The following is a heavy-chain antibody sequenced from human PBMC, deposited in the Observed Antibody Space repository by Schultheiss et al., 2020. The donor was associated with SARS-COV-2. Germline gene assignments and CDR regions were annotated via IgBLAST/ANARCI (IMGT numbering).Heavy chain of an antibody. V-gene: IGHV4-4*07. CDR1: GGSVHNYY. D-gene: IGHD3-10*01. J-gene: IGHJ4*02. Sequence: GSLRLSCSVAGGSVHNYYWGWIRHPAGKGLEWIGHIYPSGTTNYNPSLTSRVTLSLDTSKNQISLKLSSVTAADTALYYCARVNSASKYYYGSGSLWVDYWGQGTLVTVSS. CDR3: ARVNSASKYYYGSGSLWVDY. CDR2: IYPSGTT.